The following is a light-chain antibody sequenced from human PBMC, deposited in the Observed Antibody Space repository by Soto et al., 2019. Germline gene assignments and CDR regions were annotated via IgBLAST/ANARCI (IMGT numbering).Light chain of an antibody. CDR3: SSYTSSSTLT. V-gene: IGLV2-14*01. CDR2: EVS. J-gene: IGLJ2*01. Sequence: QSALTQPASVSGSPGQSITISCTGTSSDVGGYNYVSWYQQHPGKAPKLMIYEVSNRPSGISNRFSGSKSGNTASLTISGLQAEDEADYYCSSYTSSSTLTFGGGTKRTVL. CDR1: SSDVGGYNY.